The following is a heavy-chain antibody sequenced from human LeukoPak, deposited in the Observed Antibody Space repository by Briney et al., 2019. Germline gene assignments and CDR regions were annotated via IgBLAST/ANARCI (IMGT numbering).Heavy chain of an antibody. Sequence: SETLSLTCAVSGGSISRSNWWSWVRQPPGKGLEWIGEIYHSGSTNYNPSLKSRVTISVDKSKNQFSLKLSSVTAEDTAVYYCAKKLLWFGDPGGYFDYWGQGTLVTVSS. CDR3: AKKLLWFGDPGGYFDY. CDR2: IYHSGST. V-gene: IGHV4-4*02. CDR1: GGSISRSNW. D-gene: IGHD3-10*01. J-gene: IGHJ4*02.